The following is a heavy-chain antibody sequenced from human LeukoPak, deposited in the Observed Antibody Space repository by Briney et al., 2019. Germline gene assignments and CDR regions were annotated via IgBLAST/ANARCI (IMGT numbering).Heavy chain of an antibody. Sequence: GGSLRLSCAASGLTFSSYSMNWVRQAPGKGLEWVSSISSSSSYIYYADSVKGRFTISRDNAKNSLYLQMNSLRAGDTAVYYCARDRDSSGSIDYWGQGTLVTVSS. CDR1: GLTFSSYS. D-gene: IGHD3-22*01. V-gene: IGHV3-21*01. CDR3: ARDRDSSGSIDY. J-gene: IGHJ4*02. CDR2: ISSSSSYI.